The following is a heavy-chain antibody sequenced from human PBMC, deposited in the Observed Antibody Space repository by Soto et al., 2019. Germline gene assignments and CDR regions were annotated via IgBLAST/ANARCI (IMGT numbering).Heavy chain of an antibody. CDR1: GFTSSNYW. Sequence: EVQLVESGGGLVQPGGSLRLSCAASGFTSSNYWMHWVRQAPGKGLVWVSRIKSDGSSTSYEDSVKGRFTISRDNAKNTLDLQMHGLRAEDIAVYYCARSGRSGSFPYYYYAMDVWGQGTTVTVSS. V-gene: IGHV3-74*01. CDR3: ARSGRSGSFPYYYYAMDV. J-gene: IGHJ6*02. CDR2: IKSDGSST. D-gene: IGHD3-10*01.